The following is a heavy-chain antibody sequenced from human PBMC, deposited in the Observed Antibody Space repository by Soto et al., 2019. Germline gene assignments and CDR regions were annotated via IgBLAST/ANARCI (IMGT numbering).Heavy chain of an antibody. J-gene: IGHJ4*02. Sequence: VGSLRHSCAASGLDFRNYAISWISQAPGKGLEWVSTISASGYSAYYGGAGKVRFTTSRDNSKSTLYLQMNRLRADDTAVYHCAKGEQRWEPLDHWGQGSHVTVSS. CDR1: GLDFRNYA. V-gene: IGHV3-23*01. CDR3: AKGEQRWEPLDH. D-gene: IGHD1-26*01. CDR2: ISASGYSA.